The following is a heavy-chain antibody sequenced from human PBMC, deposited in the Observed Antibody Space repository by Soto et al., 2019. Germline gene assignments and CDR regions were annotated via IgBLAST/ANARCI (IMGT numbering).Heavy chain of an antibody. D-gene: IGHD3-10*01. CDR1: GFSLSTSGVG. J-gene: IGHJ4*02. Sequence: QITLKESGPTLVKPTQTLTLTCTFSGFSLSTSGVGVGWIRQPPGKALEWLALIYWDDDKRYSPSLKSRPTITKDTSNNQVVLTKTNMDPVDTATYYCAHSELWFGEVSTTYFDYWGQGTLVTVSS. CDR2: IYWDDDK. V-gene: IGHV2-5*02. CDR3: AHSELWFGEVSTTYFDY.